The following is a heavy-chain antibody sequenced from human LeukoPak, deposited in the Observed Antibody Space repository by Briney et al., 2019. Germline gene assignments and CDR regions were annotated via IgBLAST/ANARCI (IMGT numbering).Heavy chain of an antibody. CDR2: IWYDGSKK. CDR1: GFTFSGYG. D-gene: IGHD2-21*02. J-gene: IGHJ5*02. Sequence: HTGGSLRLSCAASGFTFSGYGMHWVRQAPGKGLEWVALIWYDGSKKYYEDSVKGRFTISRDNSKNTLYLKMNSLRVEDTAMYYCARLVCGRDCYPDDYNWFDPWGQGTLVTVSP. V-gene: IGHV3-33*01. CDR3: ARLVCGRDCYPDDYNWFDP.